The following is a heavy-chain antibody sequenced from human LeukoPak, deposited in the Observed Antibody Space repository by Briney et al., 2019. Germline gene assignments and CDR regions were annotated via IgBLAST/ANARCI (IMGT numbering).Heavy chain of an antibody. CDR1: GGSFSGYY. J-gene: IGHJ5*02. D-gene: IGHD3-3*01. CDR3: ARDGVWSGYHTQYGFYNWFDP. Sequence: SETLSLTCAVYGGSFSGYYWSWIRQPPGKGLEWIGEINHSGSTNYNPSLKSRVTISVDTSKNQFSLKLSSVTAADTAVYYCARDGVWSGYHTQYGFYNWFDPWGQGTLVTVSS. V-gene: IGHV4-34*01. CDR2: INHSGST.